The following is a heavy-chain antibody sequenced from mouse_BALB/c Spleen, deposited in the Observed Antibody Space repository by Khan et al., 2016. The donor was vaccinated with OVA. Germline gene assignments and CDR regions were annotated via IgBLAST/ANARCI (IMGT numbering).Heavy chain of an antibody. CDR2: FVPPIGNT. Sequence: VQLKQSGAELVKSGATVKLSCTASGLSIKDTYMHCLNQWPHRVLQWLGRFVPPIGNTKYDPNFQGKATITADTSSNTAYLQVSSLKSEDTAVYYCARMARKWGQGTTLTVSS. V-gene: IGHV14-3*02. CDR1: GLSIKDTY. J-gene: IGHJ2*01. CDR3: ARMARK.